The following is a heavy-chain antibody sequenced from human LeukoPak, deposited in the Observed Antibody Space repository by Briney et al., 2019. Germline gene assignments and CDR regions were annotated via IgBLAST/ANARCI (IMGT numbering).Heavy chain of an antibody. CDR1: GFTVSSNY. D-gene: IGHD1-26*01. V-gene: IGHV3-11*04. CDR3: ARAYYSGSYSHPPLH. Sequence: GGSLRLSCAVSGFTVSSNYMSWVRQAPGKGLEWVSYISSSGSTIYYADSVKGRFTISRDNAKNSLYLQMNSLRAEDTAVYYCARAYYSGSYSHPPLHWGQGTLVTVSS. CDR2: ISSSGSTI. J-gene: IGHJ4*02.